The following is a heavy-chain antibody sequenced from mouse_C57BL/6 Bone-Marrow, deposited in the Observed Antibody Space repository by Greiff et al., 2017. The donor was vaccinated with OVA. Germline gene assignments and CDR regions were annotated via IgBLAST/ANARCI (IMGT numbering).Heavy chain of an antibody. CDR2: IYPGSGNT. V-gene: IGHV1-76*01. CDR1: GYTFTDYY. J-gene: IGHJ1*03. D-gene: IGHD1-1*01. Sequence: QVQLKESGAELVRPGASVKLSCKASGYTFTDYYINWVKQRPGQGLEWIARIYPGSGNTYYNEKFKGKATLTAEESSSTAYMQLSSLTSEDSAVYFCARPGSSHWYFDVWGTGTTVTVSS. CDR3: ARPGSSHWYFDV.